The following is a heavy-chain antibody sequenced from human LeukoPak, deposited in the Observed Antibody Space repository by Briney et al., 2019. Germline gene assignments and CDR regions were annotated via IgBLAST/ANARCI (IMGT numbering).Heavy chain of an antibody. CDR2: IIPILGIA. D-gene: IGHD3-22*01. Sequence: GASVKVSCKASGYTFTSYGISLVRQAPGQGLEWMGRIIPILGIANYAQKFQGRVTITADKSTSTAYMELSSLRSEDTAVYYCARDYYDSSGYYSPLDYWGQGTLVTVSS. J-gene: IGHJ4*02. V-gene: IGHV1-69*04. CDR3: ARDYYDSSGYYSPLDY. CDR1: GYTFTSYG.